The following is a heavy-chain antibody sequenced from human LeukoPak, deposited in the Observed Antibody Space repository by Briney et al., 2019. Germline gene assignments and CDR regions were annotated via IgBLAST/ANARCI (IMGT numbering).Heavy chain of an antibody. Sequence: ASVKVSCKASGYTFTSYYMHWVRQAPCQGLGWMGIINPSGGSTSYAQKFQGRVTMTRDTSTSTVYMELSSLRSEDTAVYYCARVARGVYYGMDVWGQGTTVTVSS. D-gene: IGHD2-8*02. J-gene: IGHJ6*02. CDR2: INPSGGST. V-gene: IGHV1-46*01. CDR1: GYTFTSYY. CDR3: ARVARGVYYGMDV.